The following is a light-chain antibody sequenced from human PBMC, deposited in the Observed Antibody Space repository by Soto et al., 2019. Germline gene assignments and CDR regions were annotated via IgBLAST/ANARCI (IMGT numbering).Light chain of an antibody. Sequence: QSALTQPASVSGSPGQSITISCTGTSSDVGGYNYVSWYQQHPGKAPTLMIYDVSNRPSGVSNRFSGSKSGNTASLTISGLQAEDEADYYCSSYTISSTYVFGTGTKLTV. CDR1: SSDVGGYNY. V-gene: IGLV2-14*01. CDR2: DVS. CDR3: SSYTISSTYV. J-gene: IGLJ1*01.